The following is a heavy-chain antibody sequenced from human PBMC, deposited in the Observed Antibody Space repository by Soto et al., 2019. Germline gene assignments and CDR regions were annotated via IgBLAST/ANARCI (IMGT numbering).Heavy chain of an antibody. V-gene: IGHV1-2*04. J-gene: IGHJ6*03. CDR1: GYTFTGYY. CDR3: ARDLLGGPGYYYMYV. D-gene: IGHD3-10*01. CDR2: INTNSGAT. Sequence: QVQLVQSGAEVKKPGASMKVSCKASGYTFTGYYIQWVRQAPGQGLEWMGWINTNSGATKYAQKFQGWVIMTRDTSISTAYMELSRLKSDDTAVYYCARDLLGGPGYYYMYVWGKGTTVTVSS.